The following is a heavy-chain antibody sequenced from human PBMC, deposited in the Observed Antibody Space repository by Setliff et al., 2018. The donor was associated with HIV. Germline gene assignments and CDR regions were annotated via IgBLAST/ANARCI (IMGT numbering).Heavy chain of an antibody. CDR1: GYSFTSFD. V-gene: IGHV1-8*01. J-gene: IGHJ5*02. D-gene: IGHD6-6*01. Sequence: GASVKVSCKADGYSFTSFDIYWVRQAAGQGLEWMGWMNPSTGDTGYAERFQGRVSMTRDASISTAYMELSNLKSEDTAVYYCARVVEYNWLDPWGQGTLVTVS. CDR3: ARVVEYNWLDP. CDR2: MNPSTGDT.